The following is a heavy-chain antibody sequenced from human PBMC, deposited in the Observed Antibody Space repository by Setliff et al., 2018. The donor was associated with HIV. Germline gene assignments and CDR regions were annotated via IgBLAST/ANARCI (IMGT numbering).Heavy chain of an antibody. D-gene: IGHD3-22*01. J-gene: IGHJ6*02. CDR1: GYTFTHYA. Sequence: ASVKVSCKASGYTFTHYAISWVRQAPGQGLEYLGWISAYNGNTNYAQKLQGRVTMTTDTSTSTAYMELRSLRSDDTAVYYCAREIGDYYDSSGYYPPTGYYYGMDVWGQGTTVTVSS. V-gene: IGHV1-18*01. CDR3: AREIGDYYDSSGYYPPTGYYYGMDV. CDR2: ISAYNGNT.